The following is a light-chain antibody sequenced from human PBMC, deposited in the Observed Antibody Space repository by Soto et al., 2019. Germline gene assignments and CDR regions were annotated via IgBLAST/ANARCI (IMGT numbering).Light chain of an antibody. CDR1: QSVSSN. V-gene: IGKV3-15*01. J-gene: IGKJ1*01. Sequence: EILMTQSPVTLSVSPGERATLSCRASQSVSSNLAWYQQKPGQAPSLLTYGAVTRATGIPARFSGTGSGTEFTLTISSLQSEDFALYYCQQYNDWPLTFGQGTKVEI. CDR3: QQYNDWPLT. CDR2: GAV.